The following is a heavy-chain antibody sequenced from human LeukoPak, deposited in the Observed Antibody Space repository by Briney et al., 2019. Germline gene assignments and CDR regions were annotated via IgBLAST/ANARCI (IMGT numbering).Heavy chain of an antibody. J-gene: IGHJ3*02. CDR3: ARGRFGGAYYDSSGYPNTDAFDI. CDR1: GNSFGDYY. CDR2: IYTSGSS. D-gene: IGHD3-22*01. Sequence: SETLSLTCTVSGNSFGDYYWSWIRQPAGKGLEWIGRIYTSGSSTYNPSLKSRVTMSVDTSKSQFSLNLMSVTAADTAVYYCARGRFGGAYYDSSGYPNTDAFDIWGQGTMVTVSS. V-gene: IGHV4-4*07.